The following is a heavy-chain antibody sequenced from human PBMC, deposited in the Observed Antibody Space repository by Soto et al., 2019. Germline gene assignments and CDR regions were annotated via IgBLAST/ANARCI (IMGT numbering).Heavy chain of an antibody. J-gene: IGHJ2*01. V-gene: IGHV4-31*03. CDR2: IYYSGST. CDR3: ARDYGSGSSYWYFDL. CDR1: GGSISSGGYY. D-gene: IGHD3-10*01. Sequence: QVQLQESGPGLVKPSQTLSLTYTGSGGSISSGGYYWSLIRQHPGKGLEWIGYIYYSGSTYYNPSLKIRVTISVDTSKNRFSLKLSSVTAADTAVYYCARDYGSGSSYWYFDLWGRGTLVTVSS.